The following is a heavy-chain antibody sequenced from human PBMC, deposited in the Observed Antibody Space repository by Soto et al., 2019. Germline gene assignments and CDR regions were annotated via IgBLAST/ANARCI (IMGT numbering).Heavy chain of an antibody. CDR3: AVTLAVAGFNFDY. V-gene: IGHV4-59*01. Sequence: SETLSLTCTVSGGSISSYYWSWIRQTPGKGLEWIGYIYYSGSTNYNPSLKSRVTISVDTSKNQFSLKLSSVTAADTAVYYCAVTLAVAGFNFDYWGQGTLVTVSS. CDR1: GGSISSYY. D-gene: IGHD6-19*01. CDR2: IYYSGST. J-gene: IGHJ4*02.